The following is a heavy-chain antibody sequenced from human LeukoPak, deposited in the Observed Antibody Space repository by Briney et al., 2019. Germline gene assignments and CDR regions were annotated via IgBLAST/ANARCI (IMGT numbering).Heavy chain of an antibody. J-gene: IGHJ4*02. V-gene: IGHV3-23*01. CDR3: AKDLKGYYGSGSYPH. Sequence: GGSVRLSCAASGFTFSSYAMSWVRQAPGKGLEWVSAISGSGGSTFYTDSVKGRFTISRDNSKNTLYLQMNSLRAEDTAVYYCAKDLKGYYGSGSYPHWGQGTLVTVSS. CDR1: GFTFSSYA. D-gene: IGHD3-10*01. CDR2: ISGSGGST.